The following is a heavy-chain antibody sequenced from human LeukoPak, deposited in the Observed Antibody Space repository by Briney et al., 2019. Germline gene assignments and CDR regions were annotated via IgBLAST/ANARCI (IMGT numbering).Heavy chain of an antibody. Sequence: GGSLRLSCAASGFTFSSYSMNWVRQAPGKGLEWVSSISSSSSYIYYADSVKGRFTISRDNAKNALYLQMNSLRAEDTAVYYCARDLTRVGHLRFDYWGQGTLVTVSS. CDR3: ARDLTRVGHLRFDY. J-gene: IGHJ4*02. CDR1: GFTFSSYS. D-gene: IGHD3-9*01. CDR2: ISSSSSYI. V-gene: IGHV3-21*01.